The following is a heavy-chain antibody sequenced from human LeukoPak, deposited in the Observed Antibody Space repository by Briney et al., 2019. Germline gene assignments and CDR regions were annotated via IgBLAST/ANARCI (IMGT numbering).Heavy chain of an antibody. CDR3: ARDYSSSWFDP. CDR2: ISYSGST. D-gene: IGHD6-13*01. V-gene: IGHV4-59*01. CDR1: GASISSYY. J-gene: IGHJ5*02. Sequence: PSETLSLTCTVSGASISSYYWIWIRQPAGKGLEWIGYISYSGSTNYNPSFKSRVTISVDTSKNQFSLKLSSVTAADTAVYYCARDYSSSWFDPWGQGTLVTVSS.